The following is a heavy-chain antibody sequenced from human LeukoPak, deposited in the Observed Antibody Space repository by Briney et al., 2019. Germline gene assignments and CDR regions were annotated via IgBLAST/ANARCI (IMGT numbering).Heavy chain of an antibody. Sequence: GGSLRLSCAASGFTFSTYDMQWVHQAPGKGLEWVSGISRSGRTYYTDSVKGRFSISRDNSKDTLYLQMNSLRAEDTAVYYCAQGGYFAFDIWGQGTMVAVSS. V-gene: IGHV3-23*01. J-gene: IGHJ3*02. CDR1: GFTFSTYD. CDR2: ISRSGRT. CDR3: AQGGYFAFDI. D-gene: IGHD2-2*03.